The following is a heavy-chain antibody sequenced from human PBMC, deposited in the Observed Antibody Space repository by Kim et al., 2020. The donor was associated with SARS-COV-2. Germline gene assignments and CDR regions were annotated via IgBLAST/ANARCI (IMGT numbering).Heavy chain of an antibody. D-gene: IGHD2-21*01. V-gene: IGHV1-8*01. Sequence: ASVKVSCKASGYTFTSYDINWVRQATGQGLEWMGWMNPNSGNTAYAQKFQGRVTMTRNTSISTAYMELSSLRSEDTAVYYCARGHLKSIVVVVAPRPYYYYMDVWGKVTTVTVSS. J-gene: IGHJ6*03. CDR3: ARGHLKSIVVVVAPRPYYYYMDV. CDR1: GYTFTSYD. CDR2: MNPNSGNT.